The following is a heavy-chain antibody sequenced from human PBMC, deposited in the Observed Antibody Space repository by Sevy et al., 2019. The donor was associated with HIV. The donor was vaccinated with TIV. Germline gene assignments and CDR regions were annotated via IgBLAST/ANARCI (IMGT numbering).Heavy chain of an antibody. J-gene: IGHJ4*01. CDR1: GDSVSSNSAA. D-gene: IGHD1-26*01. CDR3: ARDRWELLHNYFDY. Sequence: SQTLSLTCAISGDSVSSNSAAWNWIRQSPSRGLEWLGRTYYMSKWYNDYAVSVKSRITINPDTSKNQSSLQLNSVTPEDTAVYYCARDRWELLHNYFDYWGQGTLVTVSS. V-gene: IGHV6-1*01. CDR2: TYYMSKWYN.